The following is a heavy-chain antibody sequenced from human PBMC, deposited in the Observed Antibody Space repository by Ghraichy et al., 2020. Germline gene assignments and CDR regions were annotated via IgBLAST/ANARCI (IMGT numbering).Heavy chain of an antibody. CDR3: AKEGGSWGYFDY. Sequence: GGSLRLSCAASGFTFSSYGMHWVRQAPGKGLEWVAVISYDGSNKYYADSVKGRFTISRDNSKNTLYLQMNSLRAEDTALYYCAKEGGSWGYFDYWGQGTLVTVSS. CDR1: GFTFSSYG. CDR2: ISYDGSNK. V-gene: IGHV3-30*18. J-gene: IGHJ4*01. D-gene: IGHD6-13*01.